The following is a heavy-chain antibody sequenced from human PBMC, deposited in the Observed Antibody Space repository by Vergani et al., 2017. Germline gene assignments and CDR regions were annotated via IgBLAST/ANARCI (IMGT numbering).Heavy chain of an antibody. J-gene: IGHJ4*02. CDR3: AGGSCLGGSCYKPLFDY. CDR2: IHTSGST. CDR1: GGSINSHNYY. Sequence: QVQLQESGPELVKPSQTLSLTSTASGGSINSHNYYWSWIRQPAGKGLEWIGRIHTSGSTNYNPSLKSRVTMSEDTSKNQFSLNLTAVTAADTAVYCCAGGSCLGGSCYKPLFDYWGQGILVTVAS. D-gene: IGHD2-15*01. V-gene: IGHV4-61*02.